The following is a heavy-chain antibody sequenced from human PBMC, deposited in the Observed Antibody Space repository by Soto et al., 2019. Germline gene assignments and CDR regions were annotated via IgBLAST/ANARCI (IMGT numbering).Heavy chain of an antibody. CDR1: GFTFSNAW. V-gene: IGHV3-15*01. Sequence: GGSLRLSCAASGFTFSNAWMSWVRQAPGKGLEWVGRIKSKTDGGTTDYAAPVKGRFTISRDDSKNTLYLQMNSLKTEDTAVYYCTTGYSSGDYYYYGMDVWGQGTTVTVSS. CDR2: IKSKTDGGTT. D-gene: IGHD5-18*01. J-gene: IGHJ6*02. CDR3: TTGYSSGDYYYYGMDV.